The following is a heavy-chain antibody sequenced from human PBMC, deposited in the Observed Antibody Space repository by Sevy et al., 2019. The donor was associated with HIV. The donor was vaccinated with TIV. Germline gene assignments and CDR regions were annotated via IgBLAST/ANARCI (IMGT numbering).Heavy chain of an antibody. V-gene: IGHV4-59*01. CDR3: ARTFQEYYYGVDV. D-gene: IGHD3-3*02. CDR1: GDSISGYY. CDR2: IYYSGRT. J-gene: IGHJ6*02. Sequence: SETLSLTCTVSGDSISGYYWSWIRQPPGKGLEWIGYIYYSGRTDYSPSLKSRVTISEDTSKNQFSLKLSSVTTADTAMYYCARTFQEYYYGVDVWGQRTTVTVSS.